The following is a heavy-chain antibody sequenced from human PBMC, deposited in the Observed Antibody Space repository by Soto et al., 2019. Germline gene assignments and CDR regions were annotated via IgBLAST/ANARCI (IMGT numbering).Heavy chain of an antibody. J-gene: IGHJ4*02. D-gene: IGHD3-16*01. CDR2: IKQDGSER. V-gene: IGHV3-7*03. CDR1: GFNFRDFW. Sequence: GGSLRLSCAVSGFNFRDFWRSWGRQAPGKGLEWVAKIKQDGSERYYVDSVKGRFTVSRDNTKNSLYLQMNSLRAEDTAMYYCARRNFGVLTDYWGPGTLVTVSS. CDR3: ARRNFGVLTDY.